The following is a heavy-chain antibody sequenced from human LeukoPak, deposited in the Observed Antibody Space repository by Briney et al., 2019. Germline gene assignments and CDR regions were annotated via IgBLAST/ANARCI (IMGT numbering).Heavy chain of an antibody. CDR2: IRSKAYGGTT. CDR1: GFTFGDYA. J-gene: IGHJ4*02. CDR3: TREGRGSDVFDY. D-gene: IGHD3-16*01. V-gene: IGHV3-49*04. Sequence: GGSLRLSCTTSGFTFGDYAMSWVRQAPGKGLEWVGFIRSKAYGGTTEYAASVKGRFTISRDDSRRIVYLQMNSLKTEDTAVYYCTREGRGSDVFDYWGQGTLVTVSS.